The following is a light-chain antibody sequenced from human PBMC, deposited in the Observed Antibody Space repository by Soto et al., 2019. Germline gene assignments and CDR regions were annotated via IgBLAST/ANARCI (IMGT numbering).Light chain of an antibody. CDR2: DAS. V-gene: IGKV3-20*01. J-gene: IGKJ4*01. CDR1: QSVITY. CDR3: QQYGSSPLT. Sequence: EIVLTQSPATLSLSPGERATLSCRASQSVITYLAWYQQKPGQAPRLLIYDASNRATGTPDRFSGSGSGTDFTLTISRLEPEDFAVYFCQQYGSSPLTFGGGTKVDIK.